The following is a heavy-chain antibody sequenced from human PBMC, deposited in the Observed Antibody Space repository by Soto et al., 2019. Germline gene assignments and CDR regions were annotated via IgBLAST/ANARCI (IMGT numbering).Heavy chain of an antibody. CDR2: ISTDGVKT. CDR3: AKEYSTPFDY. J-gene: IGHJ4*02. Sequence: GGSLRLSCAASGFTFNNYAMSWVRQAPGKGLEWVSAISTDGVKTLYADSVKGRFTISRDNSKNTLYLQMNGLRADDTAVYYCAKEYSTPFDYWGQGTPVTVSS. V-gene: IGHV3-23*01. CDR1: GFTFNNYA. D-gene: IGHD6-13*01.